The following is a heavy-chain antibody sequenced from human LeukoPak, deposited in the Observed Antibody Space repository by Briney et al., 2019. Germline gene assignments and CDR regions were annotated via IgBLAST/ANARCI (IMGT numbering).Heavy chain of an antibody. CDR3: ARDAGVFYYGSGSFRYNWFDP. V-gene: IGHV1-2*02. D-gene: IGHD3-10*01. CDR1: GYTFADYY. J-gene: IGHJ5*02. CDR2: INPNNGAK. Sequence: ASVKVSCKTSGYTFADYYVHCVRQAPGQRLEWMGWINPNNGAKDYAQKFQGRDTMTRDTSMRTASMELSRLRSDDTAVYYCARDAGVFYYGSGSFRYNWFDPWGQGTQVTVSS.